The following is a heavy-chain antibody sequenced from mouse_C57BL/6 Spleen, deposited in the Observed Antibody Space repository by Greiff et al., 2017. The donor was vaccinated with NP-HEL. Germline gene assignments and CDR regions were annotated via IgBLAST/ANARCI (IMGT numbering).Heavy chain of an antibody. J-gene: IGHJ2*01. D-gene: IGHD2-4*01. Sequence: QVQLQQSGAELVRPGTSVKVSCKASGYAFTNYLIEWVKQRPGQGLEWIGVINPGSGGTNYNEKFKGKATLTADKSSSTAYMQLSSLTSEDSAVYFCARGNIYYDIDYWGQGTTLTVSS. V-gene: IGHV1-54*01. CDR3: ARGNIYYDIDY. CDR1: GYAFTNYL. CDR2: INPGSGGT.